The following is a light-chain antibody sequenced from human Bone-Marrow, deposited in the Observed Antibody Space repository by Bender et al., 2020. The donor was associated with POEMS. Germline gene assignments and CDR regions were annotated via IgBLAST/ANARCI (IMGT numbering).Light chain of an antibody. CDR1: SSDIGFYNR. CDR2: EVT. V-gene: IGLV2-18*01. Sequence: QSALTQPPSVSGSPGQSVTISCTGTSSDIGFYNRVSWFQQAPGAAPKLMIFEVTNRPSGVPDRFSGSRSGTSASLAISGLQSEDEADYYCAVWDDSLNGWVFGGGTKLTVL. CDR3: AVWDDSLNGWV. J-gene: IGLJ3*02.